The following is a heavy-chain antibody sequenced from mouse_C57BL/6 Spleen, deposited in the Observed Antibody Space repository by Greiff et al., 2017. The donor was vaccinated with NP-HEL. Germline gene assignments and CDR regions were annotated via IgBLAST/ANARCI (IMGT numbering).Heavy chain of an antibody. J-gene: IGHJ2*01. V-gene: IGHV5-9-1*02. CDR1: GFTFSSYA. CDR2: ISSGGDYI. CDR3: TRKYFDY. Sequence: DVKLVESGAGLVKPGGSLKLSCAASGFTFSSYAMSWVRQTPEKRLEWVAYISSGGDYIYYADTVKGRFTISRDNARNPLYLQMSSMKSEDTAMYYCTRKYFDYWGQGTTLTVSS.